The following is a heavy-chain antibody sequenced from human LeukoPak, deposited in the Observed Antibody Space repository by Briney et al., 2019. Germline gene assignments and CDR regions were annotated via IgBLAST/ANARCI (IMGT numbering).Heavy chain of an antibody. CDR3: ARGRMGGGNDY. CDR2: IDPNSGGT. J-gene: IGHJ4*02. V-gene: IGHV1-2*02. CDR1: GYTFTGYY. Sequence: GASVKVSCKASGYTFTGYYMHWVRQAPGQGLEWMGWIDPNSGGTNYAQKFPGRVTMTRDTSISTAYMELNSLRSDDTAVYYCARGRMGGGNDYWGQGTLVTVSS. D-gene: IGHD2-15*01.